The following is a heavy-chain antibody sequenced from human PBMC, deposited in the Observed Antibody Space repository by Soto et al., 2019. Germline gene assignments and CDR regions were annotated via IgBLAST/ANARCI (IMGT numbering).Heavy chain of an antibody. CDR1: GGSISRAGYS. D-gene: IGHD2-21*02. J-gene: IGHJ4*02. Sequence: QLQLQESDSRLVKPSQTLSLTCAVSGGSISRAGYSWSWIRQSPGKGLEWIGYIYNSGSTFYNQTLKRRITISVDRSKNQLSLQLNSVTAADTAVYYCASSRVVTTYFDYWGQGTLVTVSS. V-gene: IGHV4-30-2*06. CDR2: IYNSGST. CDR3: ASSRVVTTYFDY.